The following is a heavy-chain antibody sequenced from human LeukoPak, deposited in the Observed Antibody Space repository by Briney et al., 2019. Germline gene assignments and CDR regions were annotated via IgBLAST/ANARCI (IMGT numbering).Heavy chain of an antibody. Sequence: ASVKVSCKASGYDFTSVGITWVRQAPGQGLEWMGWISPYNGNTRHVQKFQGRVTMTTDTSTNTAYMELRSLRSDDTAVYYCARERSGWFFSNWGQGTLVTVSS. V-gene: IGHV1-18*01. CDR3: ARERSGWFFSN. J-gene: IGHJ4*02. D-gene: IGHD6-19*01. CDR2: ISPYNGNT. CDR1: GYDFTSVG.